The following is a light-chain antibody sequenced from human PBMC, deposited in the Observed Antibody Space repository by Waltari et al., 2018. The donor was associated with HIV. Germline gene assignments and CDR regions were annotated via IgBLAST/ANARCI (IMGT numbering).Light chain of an antibody. CDR2: DVS. CDR1: SSDVGTYNF. Sequence: QSALTPPRSVSGSPGQSVTISCTGTSSDVGTYNFVSWYQHHPDNAPKLMIFDVSNRPSVVSNRFSGSKAGNTASLTISGLQADDEADYYCCSYAGDYTSIFGGGTKLTVL. CDR3: CSYAGDYTSI. V-gene: IGLV2-11*01. J-gene: IGLJ2*01.